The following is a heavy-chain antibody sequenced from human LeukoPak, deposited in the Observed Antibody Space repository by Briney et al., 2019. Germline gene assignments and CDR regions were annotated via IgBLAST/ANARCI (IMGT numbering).Heavy chain of an antibody. CDR1: GGSFSGYY. CDR2: INHSGST. Sequence: SETLSLTCAVYGGSFSGYYWSWIRQPPGKGLEWIGEINHSGSTNYNPSLKSRVTISVDTSKNQFSLKLSSVTAADTAVYYCASESSSRSWFDPWGQGTLVTVYS. J-gene: IGHJ5*02. V-gene: IGHV4-34*01. D-gene: IGHD6-6*01. CDR3: ASESSSRSWFDP.